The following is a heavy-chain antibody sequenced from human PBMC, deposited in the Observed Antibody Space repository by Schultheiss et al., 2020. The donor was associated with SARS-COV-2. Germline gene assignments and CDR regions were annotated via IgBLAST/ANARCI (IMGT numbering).Heavy chain of an antibody. CDR3: ARAYCSSTSCRRPDAFDI. V-gene: IGHV3-21*01. CDR1: GFTFSSYA. D-gene: IGHD2-2*01. Sequence: GESLKISCAASGFTFSSYAMHWVRQAPGKGLEWVSSIESSGTYIYYADSVKGRFTISRDNSKNTLYLQMNSLRAEDTAVYYCARAYCSSTSCRRPDAFDIWGQGTMVTVSS. CDR2: IESSGTYI. J-gene: IGHJ3*02.